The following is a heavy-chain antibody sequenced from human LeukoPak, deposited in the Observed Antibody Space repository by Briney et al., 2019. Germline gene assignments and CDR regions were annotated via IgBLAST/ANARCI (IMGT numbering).Heavy chain of an antibody. Sequence: PSETLSLTCTVSGGSVRRGNYYWPWIRQPAGSGLEWIVSIYHSGSTYYNPSLKSRVTISVDTSKNQFSLKLSSVTAADTAVYYCARADPFIAAAGPEYFQHWGQGTLVTVSS. CDR1: GGSVRRGNYY. V-gene: IGHV4-39*07. CDR2: IYHSGST. J-gene: IGHJ1*01. D-gene: IGHD6-13*01. CDR3: ARADPFIAAAGPEYFQH.